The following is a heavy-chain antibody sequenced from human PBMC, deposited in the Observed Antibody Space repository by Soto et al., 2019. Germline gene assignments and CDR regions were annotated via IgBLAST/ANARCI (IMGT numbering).Heavy chain of an antibody. J-gene: IGHJ6*02. V-gene: IGHV1-46*01. Sequence: ASVKVSCKASGYTFTSNYMNWVRQALGQGLEWRGRSNPSGGSTSYAQKFQGRATMTRDTSTSTVYMEMSSLRSEDTAVYYCARDGVEATPYYYYGMDVWGQGTTVTVSS. CDR3: ARDGVEATPYYYYGMDV. CDR2: SNPSGGST. D-gene: IGHD1-26*01. CDR1: GYTFTSNY.